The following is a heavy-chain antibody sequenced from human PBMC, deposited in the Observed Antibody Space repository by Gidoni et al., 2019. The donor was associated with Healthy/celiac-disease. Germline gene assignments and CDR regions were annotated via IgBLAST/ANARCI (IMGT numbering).Heavy chain of an antibody. V-gene: IGHV3-23*04. J-gene: IGHJ5*02. Sequence: EVQLVESGGGLVQPGGSLRISFAASGFTISSDAMRRVRQAPGKGLEWVSAVSGSGVSTYYADSVKGRFTISRDNSKNTLYLQMNSLRAEDTAVYYCAKPHDYSNYDRWFDPWGQGTLVTVSS. CDR2: VSGSGVST. CDR1: GFTISSDA. D-gene: IGHD4-4*01. CDR3: AKPHDYSNYDRWFDP.